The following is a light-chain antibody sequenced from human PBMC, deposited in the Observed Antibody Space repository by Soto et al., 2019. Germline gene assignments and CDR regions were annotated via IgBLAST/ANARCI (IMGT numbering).Light chain of an antibody. J-gene: IGKJ1*01. V-gene: IGKV1-5*01. CDR3: QQYNSYPWT. Sequence: DIHMTQSPYTLSASVGNRVTITCRASQRVSTWLAWYQQKPGKAPKLLIYDASSLESGVPSRFSGSGSGTEFILTISSLQPADLATYYCQQYNSYPWTFGQGTKVDIK. CDR2: DAS. CDR1: QRVSTW.